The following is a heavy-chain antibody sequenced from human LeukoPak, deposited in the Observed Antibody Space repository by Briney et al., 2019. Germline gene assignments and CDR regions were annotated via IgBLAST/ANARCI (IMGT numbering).Heavy chain of an antibody. CDR1: GGSFSGYY. CDR3: ARGYYYDSSGYYYY. CDR2: INHSGST. V-gene: IGHV4-34*01. J-gene: IGHJ4*02. Sequence: SETLSLTCAVYGGSFSGYYWSWIRQPPGKRLEWIGEINHSGSTDYNPSLKSRVTISVDTSKNQFSLKLSSVTAADTAVYYCARGYYYDSSGYYYYWGQGTLVTVSS. D-gene: IGHD3-22*01.